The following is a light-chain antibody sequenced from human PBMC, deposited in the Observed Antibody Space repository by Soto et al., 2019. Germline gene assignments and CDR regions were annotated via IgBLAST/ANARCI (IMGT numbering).Light chain of an antibody. J-gene: IGKJ3*01. Sequence: IQLTQSPSSLSASVGDRVTITCRASQGISSYLAWYQQKPGKAPKLLIYAASTLQSGVPLRFSGSGSGTDFTLTISSLQPEDFATYFCQQLNNYPFTFGPGTKVDIK. V-gene: IGKV1-9*01. CDR3: QQLNNYPFT. CDR1: QGISSY. CDR2: AAS.